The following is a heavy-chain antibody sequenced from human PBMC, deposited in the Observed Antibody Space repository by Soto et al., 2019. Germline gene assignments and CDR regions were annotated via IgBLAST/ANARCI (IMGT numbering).Heavy chain of an antibody. J-gene: IGHJ4*02. CDR2: SHQSGIT. CDR1: GYAISNGYY. Sequence: SETLSLTCAVSGYAISNGYYWGWVRQPPGKGLEWIGDSHQSGITHHSPSLKGRVITSMLTSKNQFSLDLISVTAADTAVYYCVRTVAEAGTNVPDYFDHWGQGXQVTVYS. D-gene: IGHD1-7*01. CDR3: VRTVAEAGTNVPDYFDH. V-gene: IGHV4-38-2*01.